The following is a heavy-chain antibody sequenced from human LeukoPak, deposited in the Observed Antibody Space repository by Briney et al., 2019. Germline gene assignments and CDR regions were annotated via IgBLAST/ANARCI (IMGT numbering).Heavy chain of an antibody. Sequence: RSGGSLRLSCAASGFTFSSYDMTWVRQAPGRGLEWVSSIRPSGDNTYYGDSVKGRFTISRDNSKNTVYLQMNNMRVDDTAVYYCARVAVWDRFDPWGQGTLVTVSS. J-gene: IGHJ5*02. CDR3: ARVAVWDRFDP. D-gene: IGHD6-19*01. V-gene: IGHV3-23*01. CDR2: IRPSGDNT. CDR1: GFTFSSYD.